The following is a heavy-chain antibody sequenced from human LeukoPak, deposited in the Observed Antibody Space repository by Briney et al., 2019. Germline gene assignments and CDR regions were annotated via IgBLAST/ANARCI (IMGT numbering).Heavy chain of an antibody. CDR2: IWSDGTNR. V-gene: IGHV3-33*01. J-gene: IGHJ4*02. D-gene: IGHD4-11*01. CDR1: GFLFNHYA. CDR3: VRDAQRGFDYSNSLQY. Sequence: RPGTSLRLSCEASGFLFNHYALHWVRQAPHKGLEWVAVIWSDGTNRYYADSVKGRFSIFRDDSQKRVFLQMNSLRAEDTAVYYCVRDAQRGFDYSNSLQYWGQGALVTVSS.